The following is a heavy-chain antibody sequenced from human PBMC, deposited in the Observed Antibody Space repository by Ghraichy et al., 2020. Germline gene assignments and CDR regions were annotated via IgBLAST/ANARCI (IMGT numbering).Heavy chain of an antibody. CDR2: MNPTGGST. J-gene: IGHJ4*02. D-gene: IGHD2-15*01. CDR1: GFTFTNYY. Sequence: ASVKVSCKTSGFTFTNYYFHWVRQAPGQGLEWMGIMNPTGGSTIYAQKFQGRFTITRDTSTRTVYMELSSLTSEDTALYYCARGPVVGPMTYHYVTHWGQGTLVTVSS. V-gene: IGHV1-46*01. CDR3: ARGPVVGPMTYHYVTH.